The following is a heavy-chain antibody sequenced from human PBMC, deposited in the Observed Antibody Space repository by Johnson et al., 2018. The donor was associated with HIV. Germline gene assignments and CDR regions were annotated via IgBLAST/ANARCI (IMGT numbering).Heavy chain of an antibody. V-gene: IGHV3-30*03. D-gene: IGHD3-10*01. CDR2: ISDDGCNK. Sequence: QVQLVESGGGVVQPGRSLRLSCAASGFTFSSFGMHWVRQDPGKGLEWMTIISDDGCNKNYADSVKGRFTVSRDNSKNTLYLQMHSLRAEDTAVYYCAREGKDAFDIWGQGTVVTVSS. CDR1: GFTFSSFG. CDR3: AREGKDAFDI. J-gene: IGHJ3*02.